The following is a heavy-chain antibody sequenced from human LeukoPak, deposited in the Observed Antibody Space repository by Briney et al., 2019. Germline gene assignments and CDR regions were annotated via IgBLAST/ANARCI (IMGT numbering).Heavy chain of an antibody. CDR1: GFTFSTYA. V-gene: IGHV3-23*01. CDR3: AEDPVGRGDWFDP. Sequence: AGGSLRLSCAASGFTFSTYAMSWVRQAPGKGLEWVSSISGSGGSTYYADSVKGRFTISRDNSKNTLYLQMNSLRAEDTAIYYCAEDPVGRGDWFDPWGQGTLVTVSS. J-gene: IGHJ5*02. CDR2: ISGSGGST. D-gene: IGHD3-16*01.